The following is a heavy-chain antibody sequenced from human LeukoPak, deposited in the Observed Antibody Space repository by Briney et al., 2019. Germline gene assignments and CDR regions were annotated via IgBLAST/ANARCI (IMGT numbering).Heavy chain of an antibody. CDR1: GLTINNKY. CDR2: ISSRTTYI. CDR3: ARDEWNYHDSSGYPLDY. D-gene: IGHD3-22*01. Sequence: PGGSLRLSCAASGLTINNKYMTWVRQAPGKGLEWVSSISSRTTYIYYADSVKGRFTISRDNAKNSLYLQMNSLRAEDTAIYYCARDEWNYHDSSGYPLDYWGQGTLVTVSS. J-gene: IGHJ4*02. V-gene: IGHV3-21*01.